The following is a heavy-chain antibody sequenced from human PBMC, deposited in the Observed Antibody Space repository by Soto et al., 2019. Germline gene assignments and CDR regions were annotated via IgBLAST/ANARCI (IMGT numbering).Heavy chain of an antibody. V-gene: IGHV4-4*02. CDR2: IYHSGST. CDR3: ARLSLFIGDYFFWYWYFDL. Sequence: QVQLQESGPGLVKPSGTLSLTCAVSSGSISSSNWWSWVRQPPGKGLEWIGEIYHSGSTNYNPSLKSRVTVSVDKSKNQFSLKRSSVSAADTAVYYCARLSLFIGDYFFWYWYFDLWGRGTLVTVSS. D-gene: IGHD4-17*01. CDR1: SGSISSSNW. J-gene: IGHJ2*01.